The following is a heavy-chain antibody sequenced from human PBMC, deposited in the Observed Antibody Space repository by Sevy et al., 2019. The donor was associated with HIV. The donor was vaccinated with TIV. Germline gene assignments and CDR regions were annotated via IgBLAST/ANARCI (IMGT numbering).Heavy chain of an antibody. Sequence: GGSLRLSCAASGFTFSSYGMHWVRQAPGKGLEWVAVLSYDGSNKYYADSVKGRFTISRDNSKNTLYLQMNSLRAEDTAVYYCAKEVGVGWLRLGYWGQGTLVTVSS. CDR2: LSYDGSNK. D-gene: IGHD5-12*01. CDR3: AKEVGVGWLRLGY. V-gene: IGHV3-30*18. J-gene: IGHJ4*02. CDR1: GFTFSSYG.